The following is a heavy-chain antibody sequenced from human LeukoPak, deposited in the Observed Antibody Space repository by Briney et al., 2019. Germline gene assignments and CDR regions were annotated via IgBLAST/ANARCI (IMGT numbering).Heavy chain of an antibody. D-gene: IGHD5-24*01. V-gene: IGHV1-2*02. CDR1: GYTFTGYY. Sequence: ASVKVSFKASGYTFTGYYMHWVRQAPGQGLEWMGWINPNSGGTNYAQKFQGRVTMTGDTSISTAYMELSRLRSDDTAVYYCARVVEMATIGRGIFDYWGQGTLVTVSS. J-gene: IGHJ4*02. CDR3: ARVVEMATIGRGIFDY. CDR2: INPNSGGT.